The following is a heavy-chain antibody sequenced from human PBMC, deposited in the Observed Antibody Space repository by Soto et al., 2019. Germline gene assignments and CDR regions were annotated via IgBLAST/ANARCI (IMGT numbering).Heavy chain of an antibody. D-gene: IGHD3-3*01. CDR2: INSDGSST. V-gene: IGHV3-74*01. J-gene: IGHJ3*02. CDR3: AREGDLEWLFFMSISQTDAFDI. Sequence: GGSLRLSCAASGFTFSSYWMHWVRQAPGKGLVWVSRINSDGSSTSYADSVKGRFTISRDNAKNTLYLQMNSLRAEDTAVYYCAREGDLEWLFFMSISQTDAFDIWGQGTMVTVSS. CDR1: GFTFSSYW.